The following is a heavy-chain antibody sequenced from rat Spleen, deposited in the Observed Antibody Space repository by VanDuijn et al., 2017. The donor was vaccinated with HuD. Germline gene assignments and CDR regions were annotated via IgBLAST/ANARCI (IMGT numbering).Heavy chain of an antibody. Sequence: QVQLKESGPDLVQPSQTLSLTCTVSGFSLSSYGVIWVRQPPGKGLEWMGVMWSGGSTAYNSAIKSRLSISRDTSKSQVFLKMNSLQTEDTAMYFCARGHTMGITFDYWGQGVMVTVSS. CDR3: ARGHTMGITFDY. CDR1: GFSLSSYG. CDR2: MWSGGST. D-gene: IGHD1-9*01. J-gene: IGHJ2*01. V-gene: IGHV2-16*01.